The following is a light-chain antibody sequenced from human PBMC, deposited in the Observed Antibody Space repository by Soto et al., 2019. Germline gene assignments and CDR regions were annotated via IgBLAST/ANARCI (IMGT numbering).Light chain of an antibody. CDR1: QSISSN. CDR2: GAS. Sequence: EIVLTQSPATLSVSPGEGATLSCRASQSISSNLAWYQHKPGQAPRLLIFGASTRATGIPARFSGSGSGTEFTLPISTLQSEDFAVYYCQQYNNWPPLMYTFGQGTKLEIK. J-gene: IGKJ2*01. CDR3: QQYNNWPPLMYT. V-gene: IGKV3-15*01.